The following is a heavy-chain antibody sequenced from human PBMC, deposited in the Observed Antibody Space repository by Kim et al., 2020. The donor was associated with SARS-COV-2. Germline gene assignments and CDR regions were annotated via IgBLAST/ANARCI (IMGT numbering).Heavy chain of an antibody. CDR2: INAGNGNT. Sequence: ASVKVSCKASGYIFTSYAMHWVRQAPGQRLEWMGWINAGNGNTKYSQKFQGRVTITRDTSASTAYMELSSLRSEDTAVYYCARDQNLGGSSLYQVAYNWFDPWGQGTLVTVSS. D-gene: IGHD6-13*01. CDR3: ARDQNLGGSSLYQVAYNWFDP. V-gene: IGHV1-3*01. J-gene: IGHJ5*02. CDR1: GYIFTSYA.